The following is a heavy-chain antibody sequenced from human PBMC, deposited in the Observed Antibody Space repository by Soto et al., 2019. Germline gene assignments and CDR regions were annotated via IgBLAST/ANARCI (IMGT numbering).Heavy chain of an antibody. V-gene: IGHV4-59*01. Sequence: SETLSLTCTVSGGSISSYYWSWIRQPPGKGLEWIGYIYYSGSTNYNPSLKSRVTISVDTSKNQFSLKLSSVTAADTAVYYCARDAFGTGYYVGFDYWGQGTLVTVSS. CDR2: IYYSGST. CDR1: GGSISSYY. J-gene: IGHJ4*02. D-gene: IGHD3-9*01. CDR3: ARDAFGTGYYVGFDY.